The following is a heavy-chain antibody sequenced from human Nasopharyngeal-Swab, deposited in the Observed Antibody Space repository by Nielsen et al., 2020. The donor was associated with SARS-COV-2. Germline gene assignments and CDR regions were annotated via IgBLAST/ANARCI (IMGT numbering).Heavy chain of an antibody. V-gene: IGHV3-7*03. CDR2: IKQDGSEK. J-gene: IGHJ4*02. D-gene: IGHD6-13*01. CDR3: ARASGSSWDFDY. Sequence: GASLKISCAASGFTFSSYWLSWVRQAPGKGLEWVANIKQDGSEKYYVDSVKGRFTISRDNARNSLYLQMNSLRAEDTAVYYCARASGSSWDFDYWGQGTLVTVSS. CDR1: GFTFSSYW.